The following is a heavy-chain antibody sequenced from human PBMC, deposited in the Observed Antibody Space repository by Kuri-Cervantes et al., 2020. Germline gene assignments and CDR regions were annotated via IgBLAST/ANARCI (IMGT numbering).Heavy chain of an antibody. CDR1: GYNFIRYD. D-gene: IGHD2-15*01. J-gene: IGHJ3*02. Sequence: SVKVSCKASGYNFIRYDINWVRQAPGQGLEWMGGIIPIFGTANYAQKFQGRVTITTDESTSTAYMELSSLRSEDTAVYYCARVAPASGDGDDDAFDIWGQGTMVTVSS. CDR2: IIPIFGTA. V-gene: IGHV1-69*05. CDR3: ARVAPASGDGDDDAFDI.